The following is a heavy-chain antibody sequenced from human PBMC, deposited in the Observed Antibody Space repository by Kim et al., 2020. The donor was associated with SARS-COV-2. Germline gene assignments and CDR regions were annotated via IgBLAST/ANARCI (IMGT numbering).Heavy chain of an antibody. CDR1: GFTFSSYA. D-gene: IGHD2-2*01. J-gene: IGHJ4*02. Sequence: GGSLRLSCAASGFTFSSYAMHWLRQAPGKGLEWVAVISYDGSNKYYADSVKGRFTISRDNSKNTLYLQMNSLRAEDTAVYYCARCACSSTSCEFDYWGQGTLVTVSS. CDR2: ISYDGSNK. CDR3: ARCACSSTSCEFDY. V-gene: IGHV3-30-3*01.